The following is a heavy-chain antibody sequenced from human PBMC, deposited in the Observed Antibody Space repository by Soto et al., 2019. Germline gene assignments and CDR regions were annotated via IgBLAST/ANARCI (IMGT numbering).Heavy chain of an antibody. J-gene: IGHJ6*02. Sequence: QVQLVQSGGEVKKPGASVKLSCTASGYTFTSYGISWVRQAPGQGLEWMGWISAYNGKTNYAQNVPGRVTMNTNRSTRTDYMDLRGLRADDRAVHYCARGGDVKYYPAMDVWGQGTTVTVSS. D-gene: IGHD5-12*01. CDR1: GYTFTSYG. V-gene: IGHV1-18*01. CDR3: ARGGDVKYYPAMDV. CDR2: ISAYNGKT.